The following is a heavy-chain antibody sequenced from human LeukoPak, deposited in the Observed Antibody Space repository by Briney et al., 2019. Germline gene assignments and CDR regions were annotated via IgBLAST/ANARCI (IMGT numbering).Heavy chain of an antibody. J-gene: IGHJ5*02. CDR2: ISSSSSTI. CDR1: GLTFSSYS. V-gene: IGHV3-48*01. Sequence: GGSLRPSCAASGLTFSSYSMNWVRQAPGKGLEWVSYISSSSSTIYYADSVKGRFTISRDNAKNSLYLQMNSLRAEDTAVYYCARAELDWFDPWGQGTLVTVSS. D-gene: IGHD3-10*01. CDR3: ARAELDWFDP.